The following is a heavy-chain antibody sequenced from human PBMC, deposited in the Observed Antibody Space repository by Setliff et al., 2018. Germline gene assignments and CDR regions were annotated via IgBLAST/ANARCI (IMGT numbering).Heavy chain of an antibody. CDR1: PYSFSGYY. CDR3: ARTKGFVDGYLDP. CDR2: INTNSGDT. J-gene: IGHJ5*02. Sequence: ASVKVSCKTSPYSFSGYYIHWVRQAPGQGLEWMGWINTNSGDTRYAQKFQGRVTMTRDTSISTAYMELSRLRSDDTAVYHCARTKGFVDGYLDPWGQGTLVTAPQ. V-gene: IGHV1-2*02. D-gene: IGHD3-10*01.